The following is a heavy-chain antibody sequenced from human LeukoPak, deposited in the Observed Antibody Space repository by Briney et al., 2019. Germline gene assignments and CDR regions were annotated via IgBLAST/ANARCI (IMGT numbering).Heavy chain of an antibody. CDR1: GFTFSDYY. J-gene: IGHJ4*02. CDR2: ISSSSSYT. V-gene: IGHV3-11*05. D-gene: IGHD1-26*01. Sequence: PGGSLRLSCAASGFTFSDYYMSWVRQAPGKGLEWVSYISSSSSYTNYADSVKGRFTISRDNAKNSLYLQMNSLRAEDTAVYYCARVSGRSSHFDYWGQGTLVTVSS. CDR3: ARVSGRSSHFDY.